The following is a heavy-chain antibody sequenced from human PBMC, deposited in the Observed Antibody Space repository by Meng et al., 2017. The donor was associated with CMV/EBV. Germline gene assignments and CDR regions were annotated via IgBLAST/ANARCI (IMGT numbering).Heavy chain of an antibody. CDR3: ASSDSRGDY. V-gene: IGHV3-48*04. CDR1: GFTFSSYS. Sequence: LSLTCAASGFTFSSYSMNWVRQAPGKGLEWVSYISSSSSTIYYADSVKGRFTISRDNAKNSLYLQMNSLRAEDTAVYYCASSDSRGDYWGQGTLVTVSS. J-gene: IGHJ4*02. D-gene: IGHD6-13*01. CDR2: ISSSSSTI.